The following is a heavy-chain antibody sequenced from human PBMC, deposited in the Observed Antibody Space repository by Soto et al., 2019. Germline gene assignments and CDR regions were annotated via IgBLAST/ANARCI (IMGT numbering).Heavy chain of an antibody. Sequence: QVKLVQSGAEVKKPGASVKVSCKAFGYTFTSYGITWVRQAPGQGLEWMGWISTSHGYTSYAQKVQGRVTMTRDTATSTAYMELRSRRSDDTAVYYCVKDRDLSGRLSGYWGQGSLVTVSS. D-gene: IGHD1-26*01. CDR3: VKDRDLSGRLSGY. CDR2: ISTSHGYT. V-gene: IGHV1-18*01. J-gene: IGHJ4*02. CDR1: GYTFTSYG.